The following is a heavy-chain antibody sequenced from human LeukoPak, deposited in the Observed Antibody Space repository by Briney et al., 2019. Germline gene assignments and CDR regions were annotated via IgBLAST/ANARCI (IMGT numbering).Heavy chain of an antibody. CDR3: ARGSTYYDSSGYYSRPHFRFDP. D-gene: IGHD3-22*01. J-gene: IGHJ5*02. CDR2: MYYSGST. CDR1: GGSFSGYY. Sequence: SETLSLTCAVYGGSFSGYYWGWIRQPPGKGLEWIAYMYYSGSTSYNPSLKSRVTISVGTSKNQFSLKLSSVTAADTAVYYCARGSTYYDSSGYYSRPHFRFDPWGQGTLVTVSS. V-gene: IGHV4-59*12.